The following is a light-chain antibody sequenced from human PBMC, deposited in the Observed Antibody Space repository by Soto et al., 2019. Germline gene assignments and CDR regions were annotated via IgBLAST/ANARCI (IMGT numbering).Light chain of an antibody. CDR3: QQYGTSPQT. Sequence: EIVLTQSPGTLSLSPGERATLSCRASQSVASSSLAWYQQKLGQAPRLLIYGASSRATGIPDRFSDSGSGTDFTLTISRLEPEDIAVYYCQQYGTSPQTFGQGTKVEIK. CDR1: QSVASSS. J-gene: IGKJ1*01. V-gene: IGKV3-20*01. CDR2: GAS.